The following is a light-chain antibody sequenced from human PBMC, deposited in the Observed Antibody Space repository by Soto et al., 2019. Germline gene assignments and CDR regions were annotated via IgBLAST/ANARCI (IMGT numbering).Light chain of an antibody. CDR2: TND. J-gene: IGLJ3*02. Sequence: QSVLTQPPSASRTPGQRVTISCSGSSSNIGRNPVYWYQQVPGTAPNLFFYTNDQRPSGVPDRFSGSKSGTSASLAISGLRSEDEADYYCEAWDDSRSGPVFGGGTKLTVL. CDR1: SSNIGRNP. CDR3: EAWDDSRSGPV. V-gene: IGLV1-47*02.